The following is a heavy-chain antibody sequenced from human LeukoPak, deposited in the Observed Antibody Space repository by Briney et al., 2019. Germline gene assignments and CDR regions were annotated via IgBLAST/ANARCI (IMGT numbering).Heavy chain of an antibody. J-gene: IGHJ4*02. V-gene: IGHV3-21*01. CDR3: TIYCGGDCQGLH. D-gene: IGHD2-21*02. Sequence: GGSLRLSCAASGFTFSSYSMNWVRQAPGKGLEWVSSISSSSSYIYYADSVKGRFTISRDNAKNSLYLQMNSLRAEDTAVYYCTIYCGGDCQGLHWCQGTLVTVSS. CDR2: ISSSSSYI. CDR1: GFTFSSYS.